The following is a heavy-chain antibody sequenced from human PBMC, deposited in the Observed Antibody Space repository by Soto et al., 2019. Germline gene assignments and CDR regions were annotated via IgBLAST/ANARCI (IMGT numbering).Heavy chain of an antibody. CDR3: ARDPSGDFLDY. D-gene: IGHD2-21*02. J-gene: IGHJ4*02. Sequence: SETLSLTCAVYGGSFSGYYWSWIRQPPGKGLEWIGEINHSGTTNYNPSLKGRFTISRDNSKNTLYLQMNSLRAEDTAVYYCARDPSGDFLDYSGQGTLVTVSS. CDR1: GGSFSGYY. CDR2: INHSGTT. V-gene: IGHV4-34*01.